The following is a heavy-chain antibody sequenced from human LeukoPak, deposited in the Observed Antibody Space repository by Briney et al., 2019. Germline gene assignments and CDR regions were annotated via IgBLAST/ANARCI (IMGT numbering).Heavy chain of an antibody. CDR1: GDSINNSRYY. Sequence: SETLSLTCSVSGDSINNSRYYWGWVRQPPGKGLEWIGSIYYSGSAYYNPSRKSRVTMSVDTSKNQFSLKLTSVTAADTAVYYCARVKKVAATVYYYYYYMDVWGKGTTVTVSS. J-gene: IGHJ6*03. V-gene: IGHV4-39*07. CDR2: IYYSGSA. D-gene: IGHD2-15*01. CDR3: ARVKKVAATVYYYYYYMDV.